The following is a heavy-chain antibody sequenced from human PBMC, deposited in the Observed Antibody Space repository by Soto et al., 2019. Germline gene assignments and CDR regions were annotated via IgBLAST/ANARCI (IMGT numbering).Heavy chain of an antibody. CDR3: ASRLAQQLTKPHWFDP. J-gene: IGHJ5*02. Sequence: PSETLSLTCAVYGGSFSGYYWSWIGQPPGKGLEWIGEINHSGSTNDNPSLKSRGTISVDTSKNQFSLKLSSVTAADTAVYYCASRLAQQLTKPHWFDPWGQGTLVTVSS. CDR2: INHSGST. V-gene: IGHV4-34*01. CDR1: GGSFSGYY. D-gene: IGHD6-13*01.